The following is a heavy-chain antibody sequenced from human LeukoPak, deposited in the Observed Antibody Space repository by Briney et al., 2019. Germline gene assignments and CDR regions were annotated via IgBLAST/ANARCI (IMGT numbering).Heavy chain of an antibody. CDR1: GFTFSNAW. J-gene: IGHJ6*03. CDR3: TTDAYCSSTSCSYYYYYYMDV. Sequence: PGGSLRLSCAASGFTFSNAWMSWVRQAPGQGLEWVGRIKSKTDGGTTDYAAPVKGRFTISRDDSKNTLYLQMNSLKTEDTAVYYCTTDAYCSSTSCSYYYYYYMDVWGKGTTVTVSS. V-gene: IGHV3-15*01. D-gene: IGHD2-2*01. CDR2: IKSKTDGGTT.